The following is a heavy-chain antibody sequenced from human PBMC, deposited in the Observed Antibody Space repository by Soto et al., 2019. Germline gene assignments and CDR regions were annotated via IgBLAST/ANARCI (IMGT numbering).Heavy chain of an antibody. CDR2: INHSGTT. Sequence: PSETLSLTCAVYGGSFSGYYWSWIRQPPGKGLEWIGEINHSGTTNYNPSLKSRVTISVDTSKNQFSLKLSSVTAADTAVYYCARVRFLEWLSAPDYYYYYMDVWGKGTTVTVSS. D-gene: IGHD3-3*01. J-gene: IGHJ6*03. CDR3: ARVRFLEWLSAPDYYYYYMDV. V-gene: IGHV4-34*01. CDR1: GGSFSGYY.